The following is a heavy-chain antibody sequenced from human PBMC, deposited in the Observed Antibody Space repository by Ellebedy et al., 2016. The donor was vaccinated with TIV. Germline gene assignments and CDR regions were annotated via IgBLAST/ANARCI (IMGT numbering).Heavy chain of an antibody. J-gene: IGHJ6*02. D-gene: IGHD3-22*01. V-gene: IGHV4-30-4*01. CDR1: GGSISGGYYY. CDR2: IYSSGDT. CDR3: ARDVVPDSSGSYYYGMDV. Sequence: MPSETLSLTCTVSGGSISGGYYYWGWIRQPPGKGLEWIGYIYSSGDTYYNPSLKSRVSISVDTSKNQFSLKLSSVTAADTAVYYCARDVVPDSSGSYYYGMDVWGQGTTVIVSS.